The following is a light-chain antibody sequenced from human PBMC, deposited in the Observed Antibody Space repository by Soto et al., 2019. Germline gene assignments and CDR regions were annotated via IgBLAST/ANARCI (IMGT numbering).Light chain of an antibody. J-gene: IGLJ3*02. CDR3: QTWSTDIRV. Sequence: QPVLTQPPSASASLGASVKLTCTLSSGHNSYAIAWHQQQPEKGPRYLMKLNSDGSHSKGYGIPDRFSGSSSGAERYLTISSLQSEDEADYYGQTWSTDIRVFGGGTQLTVL. V-gene: IGLV4-69*01. CDR2: LNSDGSH. CDR1: SGHNSYA.